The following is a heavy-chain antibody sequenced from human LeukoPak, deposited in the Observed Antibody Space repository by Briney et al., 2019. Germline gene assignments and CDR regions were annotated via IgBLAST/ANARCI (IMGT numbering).Heavy chain of an antibody. Sequence: ASVKVSCKASGYTFTGYYMHWVRQAPGQGLELMGRINPNSGGTNYAQKFQGRVTMTRDTSISTAYMELSRLRSDDTAVYYCARGYYGSGSYYGIDYWGQGTLVTVSS. CDR1: GYTFTGYY. V-gene: IGHV1-2*06. J-gene: IGHJ4*02. CDR2: INPNSGGT. CDR3: ARGYYGSGSYYGIDY. D-gene: IGHD3-10*01.